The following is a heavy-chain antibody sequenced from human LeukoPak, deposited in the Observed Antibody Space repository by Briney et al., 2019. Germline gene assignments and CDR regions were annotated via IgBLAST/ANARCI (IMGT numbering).Heavy chain of an antibody. J-gene: IGHJ4*02. D-gene: IGHD1-14*01. CDR2: LYPDDSDT. CDR1: GXNFTRYW. Sequence: GESLQISFKGSGXNFTRYWIGWVRQMPGKGLEWMGILYPDDSDTRYSPSFQGQVTISPDKSISTAYLQWSSLKASDTAMYYCARQPAPEPIDYWGQGTLVTVSS. V-gene: IGHV5-51*01. CDR3: ARQPAPEPIDY.